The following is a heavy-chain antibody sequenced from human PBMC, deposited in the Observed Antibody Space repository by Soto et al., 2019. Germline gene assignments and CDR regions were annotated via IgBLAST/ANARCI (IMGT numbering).Heavy chain of an antibody. CDR2: IYHSGST. CDR3: ARVANYYDSSGYYPGYFDY. V-gene: IGHV4-30-2*01. Sequence: QLQLQESGSGLVKPSQTLSLTCAVSGGSISSGGYSWSWIRQPPGKGLEWIGYIYHSGSTYYNPSLKSRVTISVDRSKNQFSLKLSSVTAADTAVYYCARVANYYDSSGYYPGYFDYWGQGTLVTVSS. CDR1: GGSISSGGYS. D-gene: IGHD3-22*01. J-gene: IGHJ4*02.